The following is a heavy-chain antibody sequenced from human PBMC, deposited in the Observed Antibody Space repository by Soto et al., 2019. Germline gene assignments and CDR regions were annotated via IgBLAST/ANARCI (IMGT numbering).Heavy chain of an antibody. D-gene: IGHD3-3*01. Sequence: QVQLVQSGAEVKKPGSSVKVSCKASGGTFSSYAISWVRQAPGQGLEWMGGIIPIFGTANYAQKFQGRVTITADESMSTAYMELSSLRSEDTAVYYCAGSAYDFWSGYFAFDYWGQGTLVTVSS. V-gene: IGHV1-69*01. CDR3: AGSAYDFWSGYFAFDY. CDR2: IIPIFGTA. CDR1: GGTFSSYA. J-gene: IGHJ4*02.